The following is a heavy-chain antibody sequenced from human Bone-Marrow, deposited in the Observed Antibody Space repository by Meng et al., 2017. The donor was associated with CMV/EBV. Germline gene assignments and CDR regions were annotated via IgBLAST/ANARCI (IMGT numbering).Heavy chain of an antibody. CDR2: IRYDGNNK. D-gene: IGHD3-16*01. J-gene: IGHJ4*02. CDR1: GFTFSNYG. V-gene: IGHV3-30*02. Sequence: GESLKISCAASGFTFSNYGMHWVRQAPGKGLEWVALIRYDGNNKYYTDSVKGRFTISRDNSKNTLYLQVNSLRTEDTAVYYCAKDHSRRPLPFMHRKKQEGQYYFDYWGQGTLVTVSS. CDR3: AKDHSRRPLPFMHRKKQEGQYYFDY.